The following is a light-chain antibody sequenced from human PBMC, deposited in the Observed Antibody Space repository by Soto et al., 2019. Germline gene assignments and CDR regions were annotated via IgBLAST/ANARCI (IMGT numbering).Light chain of an antibody. CDR3: QQRSNWPIT. J-gene: IGKJ5*01. CDR1: QSVSSY. Sequence: EILLTQSPATLSLSPGERATLSCRASQSVSSYLAWYQQRHGQAPRLLIYDASNRDTGIPARFSGSRSGTDCTLPISRLEPEDFEVYYCQQRSNWPITFGQGTRLEIK. V-gene: IGKV3-11*01. CDR2: DAS.